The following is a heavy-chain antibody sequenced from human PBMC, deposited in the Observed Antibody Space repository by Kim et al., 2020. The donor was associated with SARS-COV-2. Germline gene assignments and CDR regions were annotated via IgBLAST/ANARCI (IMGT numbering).Heavy chain of an antibody. CDR1: GGSISSGGYY. J-gene: IGHJ4*02. Sequence: SETLSLTCTVSGGSISSGGYYWSWIRQHPGKGLEWIGYIYYSGSTYYNPSLKSRVTISVDTSKNQFSLKLSSVTAADTAVYYCARVRVYPLHLEMATERGGRFDYWGQGTLVTVSS. CDR3: ARVRVYPLHLEMATERGGRFDY. D-gene: IGHD5-12*01. V-gene: IGHV4-31*03. CDR2: IYYSGST.